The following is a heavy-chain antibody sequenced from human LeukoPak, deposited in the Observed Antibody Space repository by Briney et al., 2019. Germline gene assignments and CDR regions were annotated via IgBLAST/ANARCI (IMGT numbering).Heavy chain of an antibody. J-gene: IGHJ4*02. V-gene: IGHV3-21*01. CDR2: ISSSSSYI. CDR1: GFTFSSYS. Sequence: PGGSLRLSCAASGFTFSSYSMNWVRQAPGKGLEWVSSISSSSSYIYYADSMKGRFTISRDNAKNSLYLQMNSLRAEDTAVYYCARGGFSSSHNDYWGQGTLVTVSS. D-gene: IGHD6-13*01. CDR3: ARGGFSSSHNDY.